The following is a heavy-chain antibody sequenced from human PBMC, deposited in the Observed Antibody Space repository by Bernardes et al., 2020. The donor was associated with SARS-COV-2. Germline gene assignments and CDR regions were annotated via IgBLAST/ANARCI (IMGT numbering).Heavy chain of an antibody. CDR3: AVYQTSSLRNAYNWLDP. D-gene: IGHD3-16*02. CDR2: IYYGGNT. Sequence: SETLSLTCTVSGGTISSGRYYWVRLPQPPGMGLEWFVHIYYGGNTYYNPSFKSRVTISVDTSKDQFSLMPASVTAAATALYYCAVYQTSSLRNAYNWLDPWGQGALVVVSA. CDR1: GGTISSGRYY. J-gene: IGHJ5*02. V-gene: IGHV4-39*01.